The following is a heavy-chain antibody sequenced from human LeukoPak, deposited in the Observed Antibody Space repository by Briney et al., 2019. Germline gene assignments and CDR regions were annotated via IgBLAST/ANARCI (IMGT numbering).Heavy chain of an antibody. J-gene: IGHJ6*03. CDR2: ISGSGGST. CDR1: GFTFSSYA. D-gene: IGHD3-9*01. Sequence: GGSLRLSCAASGFTFSSYAMSWVRQAPGRGLEWVSAISGSGGSTYYADSVKGRFTISRDNSKNTLYLQMNSLRAEDTAVYYCAKDYYDILTALSAYYMHGRRKGSTVTISS. CDR3: AKDYYDILTALSAYYMHG. V-gene: IGHV3-23*01.